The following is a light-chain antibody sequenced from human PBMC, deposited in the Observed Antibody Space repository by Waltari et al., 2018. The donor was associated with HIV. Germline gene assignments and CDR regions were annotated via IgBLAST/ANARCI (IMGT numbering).Light chain of an antibody. Sequence: EIVLTQSPATLSLSPGEGATLSCRASQSVGSDYLAWYQVKPGQAPRLVIYHTSVRAAGVPDSFSGSGSGTDFILTISRLEPEDFALYYCQHYGSSPIFTVGPGTKVDI. V-gene: IGKV3-20*01. CDR3: QHYGSSPIFT. CDR1: QSVGSDY. CDR2: HTS. J-gene: IGKJ3*01.